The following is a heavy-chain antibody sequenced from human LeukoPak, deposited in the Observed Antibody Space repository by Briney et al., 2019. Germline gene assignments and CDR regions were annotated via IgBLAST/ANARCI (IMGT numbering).Heavy chain of an antibody. CDR1: GVSISSHY. CDR2: AYHTGST. V-gene: IGHV4-59*11. CDR3: ARDRGYTLSGHLDY. J-gene: IGHJ4*02. Sequence: SETLSLTCTVSGVSISSHYWSWIRQPPGKGLEWVGYAYHTGSTSSNPSLKSRATMSVDTSKNQFSLRLTSLTAADTAVYYCARDRGYTLSGHLDYWGQGTLVTVSS. D-gene: IGHD5-24*01.